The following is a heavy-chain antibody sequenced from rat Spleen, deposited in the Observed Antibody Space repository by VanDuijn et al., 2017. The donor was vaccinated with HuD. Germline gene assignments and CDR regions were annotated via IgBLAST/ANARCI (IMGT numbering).Heavy chain of an antibody. J-gene: IGHJ3*01. CDR3: ASSYYGSTMAY. CDR2: IWSGGST. D-gene: IGHD1-7*01. Sequence: QVQLKETGPDLVQLTQTLSITCTVSGFSLSSYGVIWVRQPPGKGLEWIAAIWSGGSTYYNSALKSRLSISRDTSKSQVLLKMNSLQTEDTAMYFCASSYYGSTMAYWGQGTLVTVSS. CDR1: GFSLSSYG. V-gene: IGHV2-6*01.